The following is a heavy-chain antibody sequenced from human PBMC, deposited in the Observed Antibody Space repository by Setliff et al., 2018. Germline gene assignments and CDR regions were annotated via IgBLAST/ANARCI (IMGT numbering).Heavy chain of an antibody. J-gene: IGHJ3*02. Sequence: PGESLKISCKGSGYSFTSYWIGWVRQMPGKGLEWMGIIYPGDSDTRYSPSFRGQVTISADKSISTAYLQWSSLKASDTAMYYCARQAVAGNDALDIWGQGTMVTVSS. V-gene: IGHV5-51*01. D-gene: IGHD6-19*01. CDR2: IYPGDSDT. CDR1: GYSFTSYW. CDR3: ARQAVAGNDALDI.